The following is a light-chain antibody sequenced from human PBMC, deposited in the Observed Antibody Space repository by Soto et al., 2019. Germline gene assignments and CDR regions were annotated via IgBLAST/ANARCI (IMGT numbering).Light chain of an antibody. V-gene: IGLV7-46*01. CDR3: LLSYSGARPVV. Sequence: HAVVTQEPSLTVSPGGTVTLTCVSSTGAVTSGHYPYWFQQKPGQAPRTLIYDTSNKHSWTPARFSGSLLGGKAALTLSGAQPEDEAEYYCLLSYSGARPVVFGGGTK. CDR1: TGAVTSGHY. CDR2: DTS. J-gene: IGLJ2*01.